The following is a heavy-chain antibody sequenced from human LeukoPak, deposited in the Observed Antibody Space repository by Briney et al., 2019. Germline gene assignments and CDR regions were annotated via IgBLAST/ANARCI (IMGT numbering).Heavy chain of an antibody. V-gene: IGHV3-7*01. J-gene: IGHJ4*02. CDR2: IKYDGSEK. CDR3: ETYGD. Sequence: PGGSLRLSCAASGFTFSSYSMNWVRQAPGKGLEWVANIKYDGSEKNYVDSVKGRFTISRDNAKNSVYLQMESLRAEDTAMYYCETYGDWGQGTLVTVSS. D-gene: IGHD4-17*01. CDR1: GFTFSSYS.